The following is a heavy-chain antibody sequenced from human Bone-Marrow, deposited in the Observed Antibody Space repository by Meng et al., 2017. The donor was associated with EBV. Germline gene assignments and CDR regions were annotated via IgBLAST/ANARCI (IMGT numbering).Heavy chain of an antibody. CDR3: AHSQWPPSFDP. Sequence: ITLKAYGPALVTPTQTLTLTRTFSGFSLITSVVGVGWIRQPPGKALAWLALIYWDDDKRYSPSLKSRLTITKDTSKNQVVLTMTNMDPVDTATYYCAHSQWPPSFDPWGQGTLVTVSS. CDR1: GFSLITSVVG. V-gene: IGHV2-5*02. CDR2: IYWDDDK. D-gene: IGHD6-19*01. J-gene: IGHJ5*02.